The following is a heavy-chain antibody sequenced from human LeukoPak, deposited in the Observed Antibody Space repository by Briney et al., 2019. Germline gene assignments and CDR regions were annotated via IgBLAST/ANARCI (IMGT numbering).Heavy chain of an antibody. V-gene: IGHV3-74*01. CDR2: INSDGSST. D-gene: IGHD6-13*01. CDR1: GFTFSSYW. J-gene: IGHJ4*02. CDR3: ARGRSSSWYDSCFDY. Sequence: GGSLRLSCAASGFTFSSYWMHWVRQAPGKGLVWVSRINSDGSSTSYADSVKGRFTISGDNAKNTLYLQMNSLRAEDTAVYYCARGRSSSWYDSCFDYWGQGTLVTVSS.